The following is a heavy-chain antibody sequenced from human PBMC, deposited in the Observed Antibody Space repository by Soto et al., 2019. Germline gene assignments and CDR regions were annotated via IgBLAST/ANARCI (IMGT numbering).Heavy chain of an antibody. CDR2: ISSSSSTI. J-gene: IGHJ4*02. D-gene: IGHD3-10*01. CDR1: GFTFSSYS. CDR3: ARDRKAYGSGSYYQQN. V-gene: IGHV3-48*01. Sequence: GGSLRLSCAASGFTFSSYSMNWVRQAPGKGLEWVSYISSSSSTIYYEDFVKGRLTISRDNGKNSLYLQMNSLRAEDTAVYYCARDRKAYGSGSYYQQNWGQGTLVTVSS.